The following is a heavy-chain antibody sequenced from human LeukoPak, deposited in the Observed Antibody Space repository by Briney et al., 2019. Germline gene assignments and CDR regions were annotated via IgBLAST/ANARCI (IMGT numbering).Heavy chain of an antibody. Sequence: SETLSLTCTVSGDPMSRYYWSWIRQPPGKGLEWIGYIYYSGSTNYNPSLKSRVTMSVDTSENKFSLNLSSVTAADTAVYYCARGGKYYDYVWGSYIFDYWGQGTLVTVSS. V-gene: IGHV4-59*01. D-gene: IGHD3-16*01. CDR3: ARGGKYYDYVWGSYIFDY. CDR2: IYYSGST. J-gene: IGHJ4*02. CDR1: GDPMSRYY.